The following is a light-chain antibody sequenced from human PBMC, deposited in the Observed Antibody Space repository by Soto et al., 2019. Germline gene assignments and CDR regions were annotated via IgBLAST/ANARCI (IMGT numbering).Light chain of an antibody. CDR3: CLYIGGGTDV. CDR1: SSDVGSYNL. Sequence: QSVLTHPASVSGAPGQSITISFPGTSSDVGSYNLVTWYQQHTGKTPKLMIYDGSKRPSGVSNRSSGSKSGNTASLTISGLQADDEADYYCCLYIGGGTDVFVTGTKVTV. CDR2: DGS. V-gene: IGLV2-23*01. J-gene: IGLJ1*01.